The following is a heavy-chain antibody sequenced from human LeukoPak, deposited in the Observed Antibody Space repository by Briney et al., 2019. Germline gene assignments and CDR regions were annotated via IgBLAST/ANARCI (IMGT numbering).Heavy chain of an antibody. CDR1: RYSISSGYY. V-gene: IGHV4-38-2*02. D-gene: IGHD5-12*01. Sequence: SETLSLTCNASRYSISSGYYCAWLRPPPGKGLEWIWINYNSGSAYYNASLQSRVTISVDTSKNQFSLELPSVTAADTAVYYCARVGGYGYHYYYMDVWGKGATVTVSS. CDR2: NYNSGSA. CDR3: ARVGGYGYHYYYMDV. J-gene: IGHJ6*03.